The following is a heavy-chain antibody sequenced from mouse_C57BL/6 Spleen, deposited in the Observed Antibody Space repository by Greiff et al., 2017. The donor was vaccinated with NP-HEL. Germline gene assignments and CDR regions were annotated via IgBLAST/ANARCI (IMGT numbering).Heavy chain of an antibody. Sequence: QVQLKQPGTELVKPGASVKLSCKASGYTFTSYWMHWVKQRPGQGLEWIGNINPSNGGTNYNEKFKSKATLTVDKSSSTAYMQLSSLTSEDSAVYYCAREGGNYGWFAYWGQGTLVTVSA. CDR3: AREGGNYGWFAY. D-gene: IGHD2-1*01. CDR1: GYTFTSYW. CDR2: INPSNGGT. V-gene: IGHV1-53*01. J-gene: IGHJ3*01.